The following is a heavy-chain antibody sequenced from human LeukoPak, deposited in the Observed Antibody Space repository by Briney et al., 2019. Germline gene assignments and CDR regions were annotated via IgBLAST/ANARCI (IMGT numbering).Heavy chain of an antibody. D-gene: IGHD2-15*01. CDR3: ARSPRYCSGGSCYFLHY. CDR1: GGSRSAYY. V-gene: IGHV4-34*01. J-gene: IGHJ4*02. Sequence: PSDTLSLTCAAYGGSRSAYYWSWIRQPPGKGLEWIGEVNHSGSANYNPSLKSRVTMSVDTSKNQFSLKLSSVTAADTAVYYCARSPRYCSGGSCYFLHYWGQGTLVTVSS. CDR2: VNHSGSA.